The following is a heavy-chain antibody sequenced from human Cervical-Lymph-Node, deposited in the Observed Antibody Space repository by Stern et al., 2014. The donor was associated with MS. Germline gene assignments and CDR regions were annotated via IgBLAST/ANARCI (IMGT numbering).Heavy chain of an antibody. V-gene: IGHV3-30*18. CDR2: ISYDGSNK. CDR3: AKSSSPSHYYYYGMDV. CDR1: GFTFSSYG. Sequence: VQLVESGGGVVQPGRSLRLSCEASGFTFSSYGMHWVRQAPGKGLEWVGGISYDGSNKYYADSVKGRFTISRDNSKNTLYLQMNSLRAEDTAVYYCAKSSSPSHYYYYGMDVWGQGTTVTVSS. J-gene: IGHJ6*02. D-gene: IGHD6-6*01.